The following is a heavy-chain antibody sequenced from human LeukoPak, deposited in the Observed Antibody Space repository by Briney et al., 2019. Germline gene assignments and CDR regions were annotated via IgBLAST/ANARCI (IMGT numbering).Heavy chain of an antibody. V-gene: IGHV3-23*01. CDR2: TGVSGS. CDR3: ARCYTYGTTWFGGLDV. Sequence: GGSLRPSCAASGFTFSSSAMTWVRQVLGKGLEWVSTTGVSGSYYADSVKGRFTISRDNSKNTLYLQMNSLRAEDTAVYYCARCYTYGTTWFGGLDVWGQGTTVTVSS. D-gene: IGHD3-10*01. J-gene: IGHJ6*02. CDR1: GFTFSSSA.